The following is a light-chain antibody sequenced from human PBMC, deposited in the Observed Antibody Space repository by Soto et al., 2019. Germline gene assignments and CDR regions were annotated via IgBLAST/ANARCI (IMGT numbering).Light chain of an antibody. V-gene: IGLV1-44*01. CDR1: SSNIGSNS. CDR3: AAWDDSLNGFV. CDR2: SSN. Sequence: QSVLTQPPSVSGTPGQRVTISCSGSSSNIGSNSVNWYKQLPGTAPKLLIQSSNKRPSGVPDRFTGSKSGISGSLAISGLQSEDEAHYYCAAWDDSLNGFVFGTGTKVTVL. J-gene: IGLJ1*01.